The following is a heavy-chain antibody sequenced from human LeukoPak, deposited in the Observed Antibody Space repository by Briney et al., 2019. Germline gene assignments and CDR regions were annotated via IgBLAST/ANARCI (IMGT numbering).Heavy chain of an antibody. CDR2: IYYSGST. Sequence: SETLSLTCTVSGGSISSYYWSWIRQPPGKGLEWIGYIYYSGSTNYNPSLKRRVTIAVDTSKNQFSLKLSSVTAADTAVYYCASHLEDYDILTGYYHDAFDIWGQGTMVTVSS. CDR1: GGSISSYY. J-gene: IGHJ3*02. V-gene: IGHV4-59*01. D-gene: IGHD3-9*01. CDR3: ASHLEDYDILTGYYHDAFDI.